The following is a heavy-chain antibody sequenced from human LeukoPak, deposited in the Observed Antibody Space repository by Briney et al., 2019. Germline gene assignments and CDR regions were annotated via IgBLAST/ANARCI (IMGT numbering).Heavy chain of an antibody. D-gene: IGHD6-13*01. CDR2: ISGSGGST. V-gene: IGHV3-23*01. CDR1: GFTFSSYA. J-gene: IGHJ4*02. Sequence: GGSLRLSCAAPGFTFSSYAMSWVRQAPGKGREWVSAISGSGGSTYYADSVKGRFTISRDNSKNALYLQMTRLRAEDTAVYYCAKASPSSSWTPEYFDYWGQGTLVTVSS. CDR3: AKASPSSSWTPEYFDY.